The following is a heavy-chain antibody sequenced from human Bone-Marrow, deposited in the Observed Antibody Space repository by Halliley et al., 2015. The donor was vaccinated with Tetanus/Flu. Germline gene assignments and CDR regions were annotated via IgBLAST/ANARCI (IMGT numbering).Heavy chain of an antibody. V-gene: IGHV3-13*04. Sequence: RGLEWVSQIAAGGGTHFPDSVGGRFTISRENDKNSLYLQMNSLRVGDTGVYYCARGPPFHFDQWGQGTLVTVSS. J-gene: IGHJ4*02. D-gene: IGHD2-21*01. CDR3: ARGPPFHFDQ. CDR2: IAAGGGT.